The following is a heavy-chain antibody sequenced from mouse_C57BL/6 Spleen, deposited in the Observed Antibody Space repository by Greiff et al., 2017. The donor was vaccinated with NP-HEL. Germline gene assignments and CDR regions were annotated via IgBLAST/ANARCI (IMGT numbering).Heavy chain of an antibody. CDR3: ARKGDIYYDYLYYFDY. V-gene: IGHV5-6*01. D-gene: IGHD2-4*01. CDR2: ISSGGSYT. J-gene: IGHJ2*01. Sequence: VQLKESGGDLVKPGGSLKLSCAASGFTFSSYGMSWVRQTPDKRLEWVATISSGGSYTYYPDSVKGRFTISRDNAKNTLYLQMSSLKSEDTAMYYCARKGDIYYDYLYYFDYWGQGTTLTVSS. CDR1: GFTFSSYG.